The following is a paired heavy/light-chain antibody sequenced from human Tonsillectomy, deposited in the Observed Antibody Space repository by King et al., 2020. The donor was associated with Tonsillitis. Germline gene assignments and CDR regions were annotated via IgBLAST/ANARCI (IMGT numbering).Light chain of an antibody. Sequence: EIVMTQSPATLSVSPGERATLSCRASQSVSSNLAWYQQKPGQAPRLLIYGASTRATGIPARFSGSGSGTEFTLTISSLQSEDFAVYYCQQYNNWPLRFGQGTKVEIK. V-gene: IGKV3-15*01. J-gene: IGKJ1*01. CDR1: QSVSSN. CDR2: GAS. CDR3: QQYNNWPLR.
Heavy chain of an antibody. V-gene: IGHV3-43*01. CDR3: AKDADCGDDCYPYDAFDN. J-gene: IGHJ3*02. Sequence: EVQLVESGGVVVQPGGSLRLSCAASGFTFDDYTMHWVRQAPGKGLEWVSLISWDGSSTFYADSVKGRLTISRDNTKNSLYLQMNSLRTEDTALYYCAKDADCGDDCYPYDAFDNWGQGTMVTVSS. CDR1: GFTFDDYT. D-gene: IGHD2-21*01. CDR2: ISWDGSST.